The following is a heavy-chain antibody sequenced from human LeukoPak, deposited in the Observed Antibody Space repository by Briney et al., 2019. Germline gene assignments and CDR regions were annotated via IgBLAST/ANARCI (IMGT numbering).Heavy chain of an antibody. J-gene: IGHJ4*02. V-gene: IGHV4-4*02. CDR2: IYHSGST. CDR3: ARDSAHGSGSYSMDY. CDR1: GGSISSSKW. Sequence: SETLSLTCAVSGGSISSSKWWSWVRQPPGKGLEWIGEIYHSGSTNYNPSLKSRVTISLDKSKNQFSLKLTSVTAADTAVYYCARDSAHGSGSYSMDYWGQGTLVIVSS. D-gene: IGHD3-10*01.